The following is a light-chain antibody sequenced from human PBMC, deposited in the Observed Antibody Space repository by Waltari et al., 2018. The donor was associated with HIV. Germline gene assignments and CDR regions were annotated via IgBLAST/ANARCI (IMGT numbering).Light chain of an antibody. CDR1: HSDIGTFDF. CDR3: SSYTITNTWV. CDR2: RVT. Sequence: QSALAQPASVSGSPGQSVTISCAGSHSDIGTFDFVSWYQQLPGKAPKLILYRVTFPPSGVPTRFSASKSANTASLTISDLQTEDEAHYYCSSYTITNTWVFGGGTMLTVL. J-gene: IGLJ3*02. V-gene: IGLV2-14*01.